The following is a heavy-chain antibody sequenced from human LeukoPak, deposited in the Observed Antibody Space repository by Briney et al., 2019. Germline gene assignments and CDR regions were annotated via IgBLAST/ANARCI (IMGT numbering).Heavy chain of an antibody. J-gene: IGHJ4*02. V-gene: IGHV3-53*05. CDR2: IYSGGST. CDR1: GFTVSSNY. Sequence: PGGSLRLSCAASGFTVSSNYMSWVRQAPGKGLEWVSVIYSGGSTYYADSVKGRFTISRDNSKNTLYLQMNSLRAEDTAVYYCANTNLGEFLDYWGQGTLVTVSS. D-gene: IGHD3-16*01. CDR3: ANTNLGEFLDY.